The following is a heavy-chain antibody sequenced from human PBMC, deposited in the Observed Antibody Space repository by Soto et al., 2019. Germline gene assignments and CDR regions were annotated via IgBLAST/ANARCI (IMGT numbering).Heavy chain of an antibody. D-gene: IGHD3-3*01. Sequence: EVQLLESGGGLVQPGGSLRLSCAASGFTFSSYAMSWVRQAPGKGLEWVSAISGSGGSTYYADSVKGRFTISRDNSKNTLYLQMNSMRAEDTAVYYCAKDITIFRVPPPNDWFDPWGQGTLVTVSS. CDR3: AKDITIFRVPPPNDWFDP. J-gene: IGHJ5*02. CDR1: GFTFSSYA. CDR2: ISGSGGST. V-gene: IGHV3-23*01.